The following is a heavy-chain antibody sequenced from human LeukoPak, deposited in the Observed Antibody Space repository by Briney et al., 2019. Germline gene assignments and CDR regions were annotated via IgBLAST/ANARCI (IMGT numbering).Heavy chain of an antibody. Sequence: ASVKVSCKASGYTFSSCAINWVRQAPGQGLEYMGWIDTNTGSPTSAQGFTGRYVFSLDTSVSTAYLQISSLKAEDTAVYYCATHLSDSSGYFSYWGQGALVTVSS. CDR1: GYTFSSCA. D-gene: IGHD3-22*01. CDR2: IDTNTGSP. V-gene: IGHV7-4-1*02. J-gene: IGHJ4*02. CDR3: ATHLSDSSGYFSY.